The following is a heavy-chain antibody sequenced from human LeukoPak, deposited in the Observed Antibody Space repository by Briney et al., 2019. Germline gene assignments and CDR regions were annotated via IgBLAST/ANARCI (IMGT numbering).Heavy chain of an antibody. CDR1: GGSISSSSYY. Sequence: SETLSLTCTVSGGSISSSSYYWGWIRQPPGKGLEWIGSIYYSGSTYYNPSLKSRVTISVDTSKNQFSLKPSSVTAADTAVYYCARASPYIVVVPAATKSWFDPWGQGTLVTVSS. CDR3: ARASPYIVVVPAATKSWFDP. D-gene: IGHD2-2*01. J-gene: IGHJ5*02. CDR2: IYYSGST. V-gene: IGHV4-39*01.